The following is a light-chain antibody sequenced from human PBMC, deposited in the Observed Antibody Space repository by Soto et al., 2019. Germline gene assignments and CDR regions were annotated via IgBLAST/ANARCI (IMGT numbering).Light chain of an antibody. CDR3: QQYNNWPWIS. Sequence: EIPMTQSPATLSVSPGERITLSCRASQSIYDNLAWYPKKPGQAPRLLVYAAYVRATGIPARFSGGGSGTEYTLNISSVQSEDFAVYYCQQYNNWPWISFGGGTRVEI. CDR2: AAY. J-gene: IGKJ4*01. V-gene: IGKV3D-15*01. CDR1: QSIYDN.